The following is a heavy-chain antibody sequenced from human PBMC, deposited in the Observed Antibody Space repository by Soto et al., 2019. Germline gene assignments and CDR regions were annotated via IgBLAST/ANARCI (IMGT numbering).Heavy chain of an antibody. CDR3: ARGPYSRGVGATNPSN. D-gene: IGHD1-26*01. Sequence: PSETLSLTCAVYGGSSSGWYWTWIRQSPVKGLEWIGEISSGSTNYNPSLKSRVTISADMSKNQFSLKLMSVTAADTAIYYCARGPYSRGVGATNPSNWGQGTQVTVSS. CDR1: GGSSSGWY. J-gene: IGHJ4*02. V-gene: IGHV4-34*01. CDR2: ISSGST.